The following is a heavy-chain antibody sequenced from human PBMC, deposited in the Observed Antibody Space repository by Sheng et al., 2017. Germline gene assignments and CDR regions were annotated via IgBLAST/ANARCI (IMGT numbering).Heavy chain of an antibody. V-gene: IGHV3-33*01. CDR3: AREMLLTVVAATAFDY. CDR2: IWYDGSNK. D-gene: IGHD2-15*01. Sequence: QVQLVESGGGVVQPGRSLRLSCAASGFTFSSYGMHWVRQAPGKGLEWVAVIWYDGSNKYYADSVKGRFTISRDNSKNTLYLQMNSLRAEDTAVYYCAREMLLTVVAATAFDYWGQGTLVTVSS. J-gene: IGHJ4*02. CDR1: GFTFSSYG.